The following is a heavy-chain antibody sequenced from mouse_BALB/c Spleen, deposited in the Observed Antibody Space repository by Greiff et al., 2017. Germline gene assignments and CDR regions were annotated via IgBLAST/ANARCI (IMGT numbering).Heavy chain of an antibody. CDR3: ARDGNYSSYWYFDV. V-gene: IGHV1-4*02. Sequence: VQLQQSAAELARPGASVKMSCKASGYTFTSYTMHWVKQRPGQGLEWIGYINPSSGYTEYNQKFKDKTTLTADKSSSTAYMQLSSLTSEDSAVYYCARDGNYSSYWYFDVWGAGTTVTVSS. J-gene: IGHJ1*01. D-gene: IGHD2-1*01. CDR2: INPSSGYT. CDR1: GYTFTSYT.